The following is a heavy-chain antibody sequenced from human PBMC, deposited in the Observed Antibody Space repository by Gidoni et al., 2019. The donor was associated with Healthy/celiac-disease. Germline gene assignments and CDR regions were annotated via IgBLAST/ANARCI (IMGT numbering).Heavy chain of an antibody. J-gene: IGHJ4*02. CDR3: ASNKGIAAAGTGDY. D-gene: IGHD6-13*01. Sequence: QLQLQESGPGLVKPSETLSLTCTVSGCSLRSSSYYWGWIRQPPGKGLEWIGSIYYSGSTSYNPSLKSRVTIDVDTSKNQFSLKLSSVTAADTAVYYCASNKGIAAAGTGDYWGQGTLVTVSS. CDR1: GCSLRSSSYY. CDR2: IYYSGST. V-gene: IGHV4-39*01.